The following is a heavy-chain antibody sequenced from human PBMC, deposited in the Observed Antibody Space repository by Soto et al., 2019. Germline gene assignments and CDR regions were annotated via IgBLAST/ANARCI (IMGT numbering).Heavy chain of an antibody. D-gene: IGHD1-7*01. J-gene: IGHJ4*02. CDR3: ARGPPTGTNFDY. V-gene: IGHV4-59*01. CDR2: IYYSGST. Sequence: QVQLQESGPGLVKPSETLSLTCTVSGGSISSYYWSWIRQPPGKGLEWIGYIYYSGSTNYNPSLKNRVTISVDTSKNQFSLKLSSVTAADTAVYYCARGPPTGTNFDYWGQGTLVTVSS. CDR1: GGSISSYY.